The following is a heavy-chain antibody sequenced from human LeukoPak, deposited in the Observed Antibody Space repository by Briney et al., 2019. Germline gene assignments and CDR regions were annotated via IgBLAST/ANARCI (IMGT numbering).Heavy chain of an antibody. V-gene: IGHV3-7*04. CDR1: GFTFSSYA. J-gene: IGHJ4*02. CDR2: IKQDGSEK. CDR3: ARGGGNFDY. Sequence: GGSLRLSCAASGFTFSSYAMNWVRQAPGKGLEWVTNIKQDGSEKYYVDSVKGRFTISRDNAKNSLYLQMNSLRAEDTAVYYCARGGGNFDYWGQGTLVTVSS. D-gene: IGHD3-16*01.